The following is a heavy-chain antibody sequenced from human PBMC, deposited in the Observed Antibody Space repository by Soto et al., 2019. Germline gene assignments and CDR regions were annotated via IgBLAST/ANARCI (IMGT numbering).Heavy chain of an antibody. CDR3: VRLYSSSWFPGYFQR. Sequence: QLQLQESGPGLVKPSETLSLTCTVSGGSISSSYYWGWIRQPPGKGLEYIGSMYYSGSTYNNPSLESRVTISVDTSKNQFSLKLSSVTAADTAVYYCVRLYSSSWFPGYFQRWGQGTLVTVSS. J-gene: IGHJ1*01. D-gene: IGHD6-13*01. CDR1: GGSISSSYY. V-gene: IGHV4-39*01. CDR2: MYYSGST.